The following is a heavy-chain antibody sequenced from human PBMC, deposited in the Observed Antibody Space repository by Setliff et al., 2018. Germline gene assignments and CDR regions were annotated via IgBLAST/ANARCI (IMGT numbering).Heavy chain of an antibody. CDR2: IFYTGTT. J-gene: IGHJ5*02. Sequence: PSETLSLTCTVSYGSISSYYWTWIRQPPGEGLEWIGYIFYTGTTNYNPSLKSRVLISVDTSKNQLSLRVTSVTAADTAVYYCARGSTGAYDPWGQGTLVTVSS. CDR3: ARGSTGAYDP. D-gene: IGHD7-27*01. CDR1: YGSISSYY. V-gene: IGHV4-59*12.